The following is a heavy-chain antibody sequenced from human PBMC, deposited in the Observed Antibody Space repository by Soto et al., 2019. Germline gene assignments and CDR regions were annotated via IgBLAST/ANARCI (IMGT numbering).Heavy chain of an antibody. J-gene: IGHJ6*02. CDR1: GGTFSSYT. CDR3: ARDRGSSYYYGMDV. V-gene: IGHV1-69*08. CDR2: IIPILGIA. Sequence: QVQLVQSGAEVKKPGSSVKVSCKASGGTFSSYTISWVRQAPGQGLEWMGRIIPILGIANYAQKFQGRVTITADKSTSTAYMELSSLRSEDTAVYYWARDRGSSYYYGMDVWGQGTTVTVSS.